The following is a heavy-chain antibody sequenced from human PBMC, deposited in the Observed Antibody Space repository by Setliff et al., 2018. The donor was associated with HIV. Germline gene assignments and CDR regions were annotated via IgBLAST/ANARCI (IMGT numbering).Heavy chain of an antibody. D-gene: IGHD3-10*01. CDR3: ASGKGVRGVIITGGLDV. V-gene: IGHV1-2*02. Sequence: ASVKVSCKASGYTFTDYYIHWVRQAPGQGLEWMGWINPNSSDTNYAQKFQGRVTMTRDTSISTAYMDLSRLRSDDTAVYYCASGKGVRGVIITGGLDVWGTGTTVTVSS. CDR2: INPNSSDT. J-gene: IGHJ6*04. CDR1: GYTFTDYY.